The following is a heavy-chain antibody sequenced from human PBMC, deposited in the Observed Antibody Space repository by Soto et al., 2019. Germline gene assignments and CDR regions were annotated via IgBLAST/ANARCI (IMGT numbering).Heavy chain of an antibody. D-gene: IGHD3-3*01. Sequence: VQLQESGTGLVKPSETLSLTCTVSGGSLTKYYWSWIRQPAGKGLDWLGRISTSGNVVSKASLRSRLTMSVDTSKNQFALRLTSVTAADKAVYYCARDNKDFWRLYPLACDYWGHGALVTVSS. CDR3: ARDNKDFWRLYPLACDY. CDR2: ISTSGNV. J-gene: IGHJ4*01. CDR1: GGSLTKYY. V-gene: IGHV4-4*07.